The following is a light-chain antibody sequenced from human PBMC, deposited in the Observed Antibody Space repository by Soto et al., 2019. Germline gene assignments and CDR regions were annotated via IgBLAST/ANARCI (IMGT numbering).Light chain of an antibody. V-gene: IGKV3-20*01. CDR3: HQYGSSQGT. Sequence: EIGLRQSPGTLSLSPGERATLSCRASQSVSSSYLAWYQQKPGQAPRLLIYGASSRATGIPDRFSGSGSGTDFTLTISRLEPEDFAVYYCHQYGSSQGTFGQGTKVDIK. J-gene: IGKJ1*01. CDR2: GAS. CDR1: QSVSSSY.